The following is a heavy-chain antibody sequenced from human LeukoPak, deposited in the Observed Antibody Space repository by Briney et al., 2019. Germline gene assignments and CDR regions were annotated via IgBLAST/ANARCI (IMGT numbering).Heavy chain of an antibody. D-gene: IGHD6-13*01. Sequence: ASVKVSCKASGYTFTSYGISWVRQAPGQGLEWMGWISAYNGNTNYAQKLQGRVTMTTDTSTSTAYMELRSLRSDDTAVYYCARDRSIAAAGPTVGDYWGQGTLDTVSS. J-gene: IGHJ4*02. CDR2: ISAYNGNT. CDR3: ARDRSIAAAGPTVGDY. V-gene: IGHV1-18*01. CDR1: GYTFTSYG.